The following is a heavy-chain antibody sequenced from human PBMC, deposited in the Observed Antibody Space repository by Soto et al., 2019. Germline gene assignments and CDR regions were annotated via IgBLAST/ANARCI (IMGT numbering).Heavy chain of an antibody. J-gene: IGHJ4*02. CDR1: GGSISSGDYY. CDR3: AKYVQGSYLVY. Sequence: QVQLQESGPGLVKPSQTLSLTCTVSGGSISSGDYYWSFIRQHPGKGLEWIGYIYYSGSTYYYPSLKDRCTTTLDTTKNHSSLQLSSVTAADTAVYYCAKYVQGSYLVYWGQGTLVTVSS. CDR2: IYYSGST. V-gene: IGHV4-30-4*01. D-gene: IGHD3-10*01.